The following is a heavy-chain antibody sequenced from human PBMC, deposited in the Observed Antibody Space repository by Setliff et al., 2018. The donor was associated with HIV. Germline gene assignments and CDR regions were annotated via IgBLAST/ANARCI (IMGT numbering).Heavy chain of an antibody. D-gene: IGHD2-15*01. CDR1: GGSISSSSYY. J-gene: IGHJ6*03. V-gene: IGHV4-39*01. CDR2: IYYSGST. CDR3: ARHPFYCSGGSGYSYYYYYMDV. Sequence: PSETLSLTCTVSGGSISSSSYYWGWIRQPPGKGLEWIGSIYYSGSTYYNPSLKSRVTISVDTSKNQFSLKLSSVTAADTAVYYCARHPFYCSGGSGYSYYYYYMDVWGKGTTVTVSS.